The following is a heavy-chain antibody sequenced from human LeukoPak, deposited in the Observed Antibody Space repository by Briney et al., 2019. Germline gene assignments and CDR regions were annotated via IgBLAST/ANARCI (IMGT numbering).Heavy chain of an antibody. J-gene: IGHJ4*02. CDR3: AKDRRDDRWLQYNLGFDY. V-gene: IGHV3-23*01. D-gene: IGHD5-24*01. Sequence: QPGGSLRLSCAASGFTFSSYAMSWVRQAPGKGLEWVSAISGSGGSTYYADSVKGRFTISRDNSKNTLYLQMNSLRAEDTAVYYCAKDRRDDRWLQYNLGFDYWGQGTLATVSS. CDR1: GFTFSSYA. CDR2: ISGSGGST.